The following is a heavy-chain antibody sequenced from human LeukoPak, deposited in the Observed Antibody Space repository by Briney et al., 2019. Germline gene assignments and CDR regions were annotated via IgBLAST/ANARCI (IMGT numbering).Heavy chain of an antibody. Sequence: SETLSLTCAVSGGSISSGGYSWSWIRQPPGKGLEWIGYIYHSGSTYYNPSLKSRVTISVDRSKNQFSLKLSSVTAADTAVYYCARALMYYYDSSGYPRLGYYYGMDVWGQGTTVTVSS. CDR1: GGSISSGGYS. CDR2: IYHSGST. V-gene: IGHV4-30-2*01. J-gene: IGHJ6*02. CDR3: ARALMYYYDSSGYPRLGYYYGMDV. D-gene: IGHD3-22*01.